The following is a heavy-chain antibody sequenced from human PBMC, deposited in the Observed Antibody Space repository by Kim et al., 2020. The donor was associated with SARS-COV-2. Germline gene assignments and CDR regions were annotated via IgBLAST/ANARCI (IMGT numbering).Heavy chain of an antibody. Sequence: GSLRLSCVASGFPFSNYWMSWVRQTPAKGLEWVATIKEDATRAYYIDSVKGRFIISRDNARNSLFLQMDSLRVDDTATYYCAGFRYWGQGSLVAVSS. CDR1: GFPFSNYW. CDR3: AGFRY. V-gene: IGHV3-7*05. D-gene: IGHD5-12*01. CDR2: IKEDATRA. J-gene: IGHJ4*02.